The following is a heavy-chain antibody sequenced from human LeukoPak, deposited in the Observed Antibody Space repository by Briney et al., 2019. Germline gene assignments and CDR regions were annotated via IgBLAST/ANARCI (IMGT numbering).Heavy chain of an antibody. V-gene: IGHV4-38-2*01. CDR2: IFHSGSL. CDR1: GYSINGGYY. J-gene: IGHJ3*01. D-gene: IGHD3-22*01. Sequence: SETLSLTRSVSGYSINGGYYWGWVRPSPGKGPEWIGTIFHSGSLFYNPSFKSRVTLSIDTSRDQFSLRLTSVTAADTAIYYCARMGVSYYYDSSTYYPVAFDVWGQGTKVTVSS. CDR3: ARMGVSYYYDSSTYYPVAFDV.